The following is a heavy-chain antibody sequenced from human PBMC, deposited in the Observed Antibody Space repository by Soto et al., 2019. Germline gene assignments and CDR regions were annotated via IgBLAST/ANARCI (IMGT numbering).Heavy chain of an antibody. CDR2: IIPIFGTA. Sequence: VQLVQSGAEVKKPGSSVKVSCKASGGTFSSYAISWVRQAPGQGLEWMGGIIPIFGTANYAQKFQGRVTITADKSTSTAYMELSSLRSADTAVYYGVVLLWFGELEYYYYDGMDVWGQGTTVTVSS. V-gene: IGHV1-69*06. CDR1: GGTFSSYA. J-gene: IGHJ6*02. D-gene: IGHD3-10*01. CDR3: VVLLWFGELEYYYYDGMDV.